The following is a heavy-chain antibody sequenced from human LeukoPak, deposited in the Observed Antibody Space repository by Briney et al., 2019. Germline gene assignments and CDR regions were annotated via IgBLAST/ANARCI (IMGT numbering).Heavy chain of an antibody. D-gene: IGHD2-15*01. CDR2: IKQDGSEK. CDR3: AGGGGWKPDY. J-gene: IGHJ4*02. CDR1: GFTFSSYG. Sequence: GGSLRLSCAPSGFTFSSYGMHWVRQAPGKGLEWVANIKQDGSEKYYVGSVKGRFTISRDNAKNSLFLQMNSLRAEDTAVYYCAGGGGWKPDYWGQGTLVTVSS. V-gene: IGHV3-7*04.